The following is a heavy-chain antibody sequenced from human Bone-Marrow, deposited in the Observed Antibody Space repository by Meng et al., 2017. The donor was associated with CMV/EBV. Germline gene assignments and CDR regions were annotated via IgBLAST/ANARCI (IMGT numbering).Heavy chain of an antibody. Sequence: GESLKISCAASGFTFSSYAMSWVRQVPGKGLEWVSAISGSGGSTYYADSVKGRFTISRDNSKNTLYLQMNSLRAEDTAVDYCARDRQYQLLYLPYDGMDVWGQGTTVTVSS. CDR2: ISGSGGST. V-gene: IGHV3-23*01. CDR3: ARDRQYQLLYLPYDGMDV. J-gene: IGHJ6*02. CDR1: GFTFSSYA. D-gene: IGHD2-2*02.